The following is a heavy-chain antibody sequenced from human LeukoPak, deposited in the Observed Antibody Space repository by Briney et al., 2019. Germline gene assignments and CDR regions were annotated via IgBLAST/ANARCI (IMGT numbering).Heavy chain of an antibody. CDR1: GGSISTRDSY. V-gene: IGHV4-39*01. CDR3: AGPKNSGGYSY. J-gene: IGHJ4*02. Sequence: SETLSLTCTVSGGSISTRDSYWAWIRQPPGKGLEWIGSIYYDGSTYYSPSLKSRVTMSVDTSKNQFSLKLSSMTAADTAVYYCAGPKNSGGYSYWGQGTLVTVPS. D-gene: IGHD1-26*01. CDR2: IYYDGST.